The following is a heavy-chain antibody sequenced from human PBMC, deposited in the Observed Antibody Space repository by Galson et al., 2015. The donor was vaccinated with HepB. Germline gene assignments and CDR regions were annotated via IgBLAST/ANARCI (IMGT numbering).Heavy chain of an antibody. V-gene: IGHV3-23*01. D-gene: IGHD5-18*01. CDR3: AKFGSAEGPYSYGTGYFDY. J-gene: IGHJ4*02. CDR1: GFTFSSYA. Sequence: SLRLSCAASGFTFSSYAMSWVRQAPGKGLEWVSAISGSGGSTYYADSVKGRFTISRDNSKNTLYLQMNSLRAEDTAVYYCAKFGSAEGPYSYGTGYFDYWGQGTLVTVSS. CDR2: ISGSGGST.